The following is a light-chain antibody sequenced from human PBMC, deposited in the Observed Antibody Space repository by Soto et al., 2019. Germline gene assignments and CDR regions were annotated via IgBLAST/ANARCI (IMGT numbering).Light chain of an antibody. Sequence: QSALTQPASVSGSPGQSITISCSGTSSDIGGYNYVSWYQHHPGKAPKLIIYNVSTRPSGVSNRFSGSKSGNTAFLTISGLQPEDEADYYCCSYAGSSTLWVLGGGTKVTVL. CDR3: CSYAGSSTLWV. CDR2: NVS. J-gene: IGLJ3*02. V-gene: IGLV2-14*03. CDR1: SSDIGGYNY.